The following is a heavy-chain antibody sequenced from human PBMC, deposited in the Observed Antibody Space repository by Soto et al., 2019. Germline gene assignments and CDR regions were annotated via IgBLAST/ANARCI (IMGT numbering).Heavy chain of an antibody. J-gene: IGHJ4*02. CDR2: IWYDGSNK. D-gene: IGHD3-10*01. Sequence: QVQLVESGGGVVQPGRSLRLSCPASGFTFSSYGMHWVRQAPGKGLEWVAVIWYDGSNKYYADSVKGRFTISRDNSKNTLYLQMNSLRAEDTAVYYCAAGAYYFDYWGQGTLVTVSS. V-gene: IGHV3-33*01. CDR3: AAGAYYFDY. CDR1: GFTFSSYG.